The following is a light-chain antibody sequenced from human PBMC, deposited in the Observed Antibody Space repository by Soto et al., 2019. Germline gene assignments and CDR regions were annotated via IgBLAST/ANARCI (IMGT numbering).Light chain of an antibody. CDR3: QQYNSYSIT. J-gene: IGKJ5*01. V-gene: IGKV1-5*01. Sequence: DIQMTQSPSTLSASVGDRVTITCRASQRISNWLAWYQQKPGKAPKLLIYDASSLESGVPSRFSGSGSGTEFTLTINSLQPDDFATYYCQQYNSYSITFGQGTRLEIK. CDR1: QRISNW. CDR2: DAS.